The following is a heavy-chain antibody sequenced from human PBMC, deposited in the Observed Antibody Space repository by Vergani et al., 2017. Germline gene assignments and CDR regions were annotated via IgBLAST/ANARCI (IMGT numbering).Heavy chain of an antibody. J-gene: IGHJ2*01. CDR1: GGTFSSYT. D-gene: IGHD6-13*01. Sequence: QVQLVQSGAEVKKPGSSVKVSCKASGGTFSSYTISWVRQAPGQGLEWMGGFDPEDGETIYAQKFQGRVTMTEDTSTDTAYMELSSLRSEDTAVYYCATDPSIAAVDRGWYFDLWGRGTLVTVSS. CDR3: ATDPSIAAVDRGWYFDL. V-gene: IGHV1-24*01. CDR2: FDPEDGET.